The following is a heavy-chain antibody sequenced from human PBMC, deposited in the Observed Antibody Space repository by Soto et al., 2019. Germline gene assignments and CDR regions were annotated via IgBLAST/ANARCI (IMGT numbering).Heavy chain of an antibody. CDR2: ISGSGSST. CDR1: GFTFSSFA. CDR3: ASTGRFYVGFYYYGMDV. J-gene: IGHJ6*02. Sequence: PGGSLRLSCAASGFTFSSFAMSWVRQAPGKGLEWVSVISGSGSSTYYADSVKGRFTISRDNSKKTLYVQMNSLRAEDTAVYYCASTGRFYVGFYYYGMDVWGQGTTVTVSS. D-gene: IGHD3-10*01. V-gene: IGHV3-23*01.